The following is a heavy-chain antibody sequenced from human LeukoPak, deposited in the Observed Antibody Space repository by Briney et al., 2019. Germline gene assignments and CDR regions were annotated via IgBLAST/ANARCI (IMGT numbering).Heavy chain of an antibody. CDR3: TTLAAATNFDY. Sequence: GGSLRLSCAASGFSFSVCEMHWVRQAPGKGLEWISDISSSGTTTYYADSVKGRFTISRDNAKNSLYLQMNSLRAEDTAVYYCTTLAAATNFDYWGQGTLVTVSS. D-gene: IGHD6-25*01. J-gene: IGHJ4*02. V-gene: IGHV3-48*03. CDR1: GFSFSVCE. CDR2: ISSSGTTT.